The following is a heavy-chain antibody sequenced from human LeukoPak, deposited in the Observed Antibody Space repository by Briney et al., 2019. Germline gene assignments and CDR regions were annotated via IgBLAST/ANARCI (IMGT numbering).Heavy chain of an antibody. Sequence: GASVKVSCKASGYTFTSYDINWVRQATGQGLEWMGWMNPNSGNTGYAQKFQGRVTITADKSTSTAYMELSSLRSEDTAVYYCARESPDYDILTGYYSDYWGQGTLVTVSS. D-gene: IGHD3-9*01. CDR1: GYTFTSYD. V-gene: IGHV1-8*01. CDR3: ARESPDYDILTGYYSDY. J-gene: IGHJ4*02. CDR2: MNPNSGNT.